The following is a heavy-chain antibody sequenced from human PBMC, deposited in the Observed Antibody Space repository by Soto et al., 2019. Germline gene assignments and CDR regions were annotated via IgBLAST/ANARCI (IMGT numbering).Heavy chain of an antibody. CDR2: MNPNSGNT. D-gene: IGHD3-10*01. J-gene: IGHJ5*02. Sequence: ASVKVSCKASGYTFTSYDINWVRQATGQGLEWMGWMNPNSGNTGYAQKFQGRVTMTRNTSISTAHMELSSLRSEDTAVYYCARGRKGSRSGRGDHHNWFDPWGQGTLVTVS. CDR1: GYTFTSYD. CDR3: ARGRKGSRSGRGDHHNWFDP. V-gene: IGHV1-8*01.